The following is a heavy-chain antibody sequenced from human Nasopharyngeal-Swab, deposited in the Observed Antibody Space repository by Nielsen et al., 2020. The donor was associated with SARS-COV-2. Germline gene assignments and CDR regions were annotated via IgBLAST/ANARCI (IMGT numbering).Heavy chain of an antibody. J-gene: IGHJ3*02. CDR1: GGSISSGGYY. V-gene: IGHV4-61*08. D-gene: IGHD3-10*01. Sequence: SETLSLTCTVSGGSISSGGYYWSWIRQHPGKGLEWIGYIYYSGSTYYNPSLKSRVTISVDTSKNQFSLKLSSVTAADTAVYYCARELLWFGELLLGDAFDIWGQGTMVTVSS. CDR3: ARELLWFGELLLGDAFDI. CDR2: IYYSGST.